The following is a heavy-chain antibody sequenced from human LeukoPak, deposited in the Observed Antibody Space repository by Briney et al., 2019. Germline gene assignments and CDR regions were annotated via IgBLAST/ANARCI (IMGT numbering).Heavy chain of an antibody. J-gene: IGHJ6*04. CDR2: INHSGST. Sequence: SETLSLTCAVYVGSFSGYYWSWIRQPPGKGLEWIGEINHSGSTNYNPSLKSRVTISVDTSKNQFSLKLSSVTAADTAVYYCARSPRGIYYYYYGMDVWGKGTTVTVSS. CDR3: ARSPRGIYYYYYGMDV. D-gene: IGHD3-16*01. CDR1: VGSFSGYY. V-gene: IGHV4-34*01.